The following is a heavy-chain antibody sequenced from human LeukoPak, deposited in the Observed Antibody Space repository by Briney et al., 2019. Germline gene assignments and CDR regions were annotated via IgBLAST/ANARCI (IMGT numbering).Heavy chain of an antibody. J-gene: IGHJ3*02. CDR2: IWYDGSNK. V-gene: IGHV3-33*01. CDR1: GFTFSSYG. CDR3: ARGDYVHSDAFDI. D-gene: IGHD4-17*01. Sequence: PGRSLRLSCAASGFTFSSYGMHWVRQAPGEGLEWVAVIWYDGSNKYYADSVKGRFTISRDNSKNTLYLQMNSLRAEDTAVYYCARGDYVHSDAFDIWGQGTMVTVSS.